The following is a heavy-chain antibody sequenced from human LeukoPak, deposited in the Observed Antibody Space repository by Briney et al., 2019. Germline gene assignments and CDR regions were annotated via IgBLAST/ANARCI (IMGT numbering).Heavy chain of an antibody. Sequence: GESLRLSCAASGFTFSSYAMYWVRQAPGKGLEWLSYISSSSGSIYYVDSVKGRFTTSRDDARNSLYLQMSSLRLEDTAVYYCAGKRPSSTWYERDAMDVWGQGTMVTVSS. CDR2: ISSSSGSI. V-gene: IGHV3-48*01. J-gene: IGHJ6*02. D-gene: IGHD6-13*01. CDR3: AGKRPSSTWYERDAMDV. CDR1: GFTFSSYA.